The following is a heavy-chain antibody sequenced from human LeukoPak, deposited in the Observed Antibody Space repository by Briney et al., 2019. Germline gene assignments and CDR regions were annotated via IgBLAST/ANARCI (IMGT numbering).Heavy chain of an antibody. CDR2: ISSSGSTI. CDR1: GFTFSSHS. D-gene: IGHD3-22*01. CDR3: ARDLSPNYDSSGYYYPTHY. V-gene: IGHV3-21*04. Sequence: GGSLRLSCAASGFTFSSHSMNWVRQAPGKGLEWVSSISSSGSTIYYADSVKGRFTISRDNAKNSLYLQMNSLRAEDTAVYYCARDLSPNYDSSGYYYPTHYWGQGTLVTVSS. J-gene: IGHJ4*02.